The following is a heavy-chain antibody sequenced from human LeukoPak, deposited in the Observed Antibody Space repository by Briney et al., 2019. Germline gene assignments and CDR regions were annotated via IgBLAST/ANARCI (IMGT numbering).Heavy chain of an antibody. Sequence: PGGSLRLSCAASGFTFSSYAMHWVRQAPGKGLEWVAVISYDGSNKYYADSVKGRFTISRDNSKNTLYLQMNSLRAEDTAVYYCAKVLLWFGELWAFNDTPSSWGQGTLVTVSS. D-gene: IGHD3-10*01. CDR1: GFTFSSYA. CDR2: ISYDGSNK. J-gene: IGHJ4*02. V-gene: IGHV3-30*04. CDR3: AKVLLWFGELWAFNDTPSS.